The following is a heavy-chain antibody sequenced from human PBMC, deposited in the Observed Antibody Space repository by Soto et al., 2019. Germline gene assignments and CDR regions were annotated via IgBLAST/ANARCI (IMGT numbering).Heavy chain of an antibody. D-gene: IGHD3-3*01. CDR3: ATRSGWDVYYYYGMDV. V-gene: IGHV1-58*01. CDR1: GFTFTSSA. Sequence: SVKVSCKASGFTFTSSAAQWVRQARGQRLEWIGWIVVGSGNTNYAQKFQERVTITRDMSTSTAYMELSSLRSEDTAVYYCATRSGWDVYYYYGMDVWGQGTTVTVS. J-gene: IGHJ6*02. CDR2: IVVGSGNT.